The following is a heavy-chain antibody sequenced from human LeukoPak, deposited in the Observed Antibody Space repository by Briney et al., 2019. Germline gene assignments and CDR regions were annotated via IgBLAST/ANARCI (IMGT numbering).Heavy chain of an antibody. CDR3: ARRQYYYGSGSMDV. D-gene: IGHD3-10*01. CDR2: IYYSGSA. Sequence: PSETLSLTCTVSGGSISGRTYYWGWIRQPPGKGLEWIAYIYYSGSAEYNLSLQSRATISVDTSKNQFFLKLRSVTAADTAVYYCARRQYYYGSGSMDVWGKGTMVTISS. CDR1: GGSISGRTYY. V-gene: IGHV4-30-4*08. J-gene: IGHJ6*03.